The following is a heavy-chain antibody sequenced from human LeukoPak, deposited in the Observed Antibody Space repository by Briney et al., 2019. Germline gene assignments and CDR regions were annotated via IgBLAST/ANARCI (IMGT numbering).Heavy chain of an antibody. Sequence: SETLSLTCAVYGASFRGYYWSWIRQPPGKGLEWIGEINHSGSTNYNPSLKSRVTISVDTSKNQFSLKLSSVTAADTAVYYCVNLSSSWNIAYWGQGTLVTVSS. V-gene: IGHV4-34*01. CDR2: INHSGST. J-gene: IGHJ4*02. D-gene: IGHD6-13*01. CDR1: GASFRGYY. CDR3: VNLSSSWNIAY.